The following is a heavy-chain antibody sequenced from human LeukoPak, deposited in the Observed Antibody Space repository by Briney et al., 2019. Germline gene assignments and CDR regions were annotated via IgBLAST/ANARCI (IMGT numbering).Heavy chain of an antibody. V-gene: IGHV3-23*01. CDR3: AKVETAAAATLRGFDY. Sequence: PGGSLRLSCAASGFTFSSYAMSWVCQAPGQGLGWVSSIGGSGGSTYYADSVKGRFTISRDNSKNTLYLQMNSLRAEDTAVYYCAKVETAAAATLRGFDYWGQGTLVTVSS. J-gene: IGHJ4*02. D-gene: IGHD6-13*01. CDR2: IGGSGGST. CDR1: GFTFSSYA.